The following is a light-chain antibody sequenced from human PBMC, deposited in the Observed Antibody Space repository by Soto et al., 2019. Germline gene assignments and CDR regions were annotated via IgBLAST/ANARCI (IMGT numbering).Light chain of an antibody. CDR2: DAS. J-gene: IGKJ4*01. CDR3: QQYDNWPPKLT. V-gene: IGKV3-11*01. Sequence: EIVLTQSPDTLSLSPGERATLSCRASQRVAKFVAWYQQKGGQPPRLLIFDASTRASGVPGRFNGSGSGTAFTLTISSLEPEDSAVYYCQQYDNWPPKLTFGGGTKVEIK. CDR1: QRVAKF.